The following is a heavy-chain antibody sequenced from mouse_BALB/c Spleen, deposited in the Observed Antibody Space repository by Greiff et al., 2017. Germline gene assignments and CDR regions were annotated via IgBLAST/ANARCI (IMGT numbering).Heavy chain of an antibody. D-gene: IGHD2-4*01. Sequence: EVMLVESGGGLVQPKGSLKLSCAASGFTFNTYAMNWVRQAPGKGLEWVARIRSKSNNYATYYADSVKDRFTISRDDSQSMLYLQMNNLKTEDTAMYYCVRHDYDFDYWGQGTTLTVSS. V-gene: IGHV10-1*02. J-gene: IGHJ2*01. CDR2: IRSKSNNYAT. CDR1: GFTFNTYA. CDR3: VRHDYDFDY.